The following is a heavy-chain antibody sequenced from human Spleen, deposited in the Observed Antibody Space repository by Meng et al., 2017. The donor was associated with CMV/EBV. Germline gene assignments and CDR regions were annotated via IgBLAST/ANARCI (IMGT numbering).Heavy chain of an antibody. CDR2: ISAYNGNT. CDR1: GYTFTSYG. V-gene: IGHV1-18*04. D-gene: IGHD3-10*01. Sequence: ASVKVSCKASGYTFTSYGISWVRQAPGQGLEWMGWISAYNGNTNYAQKLQGRVTMTRNTSISTAYMELSSLRSEDTAVYYCARGGDNFDYWGQGTLVTVSS. CDR3: ARGGDNFDY. J-gene: IGHJ4*02.